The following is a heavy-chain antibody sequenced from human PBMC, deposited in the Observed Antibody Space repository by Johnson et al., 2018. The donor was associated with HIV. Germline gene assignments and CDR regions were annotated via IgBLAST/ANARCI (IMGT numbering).Heavy chain of an antibody. CDR1: GFTFSSYG. V-gene: IGHV3-33*06. Sequence: QEQLEESGGGVVQPGRSLRLSCTASGFTFSSYGIHWVRQAPGKGLEWVALIWYDGSNKYYADSVKGRFTISRDNSKNTLYLQMNSLRAEDTAVYYCAKDLFTEREDDAFDIWGQGTMVTVSS. CDR2: IWYDGSNK. CDR3: AKDLFTEREDDAFDI. J-gene: IGHJ3*02. D-gene: IGHD1-26*01.